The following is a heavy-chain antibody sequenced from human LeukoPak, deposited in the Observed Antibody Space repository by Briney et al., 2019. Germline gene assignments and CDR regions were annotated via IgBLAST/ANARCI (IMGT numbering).Heavy chain of an antibody. J-gene: IGHJ4*02. CDR2: ISSSSSYI. D-gene: IGHD6-13*01. Sequence: PGGSLRLSCAASGFTFSSYSMNWVRQAPGNGLEWVSSISSSSSYIYYADSVKGRFTISRDNAKNSLYLQMNSLRAEDTAVYYCARVGQRLSGAAAGNGLDYWGQGILVTVSS. CDR1: GFTFSSYS. CDR3: ARVGQRLSGAAAGNGLDY. V-gene: IGHV3-21*01.